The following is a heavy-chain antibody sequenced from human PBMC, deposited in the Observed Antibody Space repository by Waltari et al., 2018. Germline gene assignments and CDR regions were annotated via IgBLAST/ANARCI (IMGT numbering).Heavy chain of an antibody. CDR3: AREGLVHAFDF. CDR1: GFTFGGFW. D-gene: IGHD4-17*01. V-gene: IGHV3-7*01. J-gene: IGHJ3*01. CDR2: IKHDGFEK. Sequence: EVQLVESGGDLVQPGGSLRLSCAASGFTFGGFWMSWVRQAPGKGLEWVANIKHDGFEKYSVDSVKGRFTISRDNAKNSLYLVMNSLRAEDTAVYFCAREGLVHAFDFWGQGTMVTVSS.